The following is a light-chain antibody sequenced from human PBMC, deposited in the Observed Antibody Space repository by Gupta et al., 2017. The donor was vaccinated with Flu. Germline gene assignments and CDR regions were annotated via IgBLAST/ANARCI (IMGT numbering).Light chain of an antibody. J-gene: IGKJ2*01. CDR2: GAS. V-gene: IGKV3-20*01. CDR3: QQYGSSPYT. Sequence: EIVCTQSPGTLSLSPGERATLSCRASQSISSNYLAWYQQKPGQAPRLLISGASTRATGIPDRFSGSGSGTDFTLTISRLEPEDFAVYYCQQYGSSPYTFGQGTKLEIK. CDR1: QSISSNY.